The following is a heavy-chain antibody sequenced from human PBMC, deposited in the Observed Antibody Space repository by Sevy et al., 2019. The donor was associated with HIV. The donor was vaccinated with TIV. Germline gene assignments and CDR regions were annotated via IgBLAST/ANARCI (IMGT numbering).Heavy chain of an antibody. CDR1: GFNFNIYS. D-gene: IGHD2-8*01. CDR2: LSFGCGRI. V-gene: IGHV3-23*01. J-gene: IGHJ4*02. CDR3: SREGCTRPHDH. Sequence: GGSLRLSCVASGFNFNIYSMSWVRQAPGKGLEWVSTLSFGCGRINHANSVQGRFTMSRDDSKKTVYLEMNSLRAEDTAVYYCSREGCTRPHDHWGQGTLVTVSS.